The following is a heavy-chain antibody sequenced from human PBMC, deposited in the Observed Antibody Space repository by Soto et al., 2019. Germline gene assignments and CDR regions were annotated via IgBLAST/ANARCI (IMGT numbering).Heavy chain of an antibody. Sequence: QVQLVESGGGVVQPGRSLRLSCAASGFTFSSYGMRWVRQAPGKGLEWVAVIWYDGSNKYYADSVKGRFTIARDNSKNTLYLQMNSLRAEDTAVYYCARDPYCGGDCYSYFDLWGRGTLVTVSS. CDR2: IWYDGSNK. J-gene: IGHJ2*01. V-gene: IGHV3-33*01. CDR1: GFTFSSYG. CDR3: ARDPYCGGDCYSYFDL. D-gene: IGHD2-21*02.